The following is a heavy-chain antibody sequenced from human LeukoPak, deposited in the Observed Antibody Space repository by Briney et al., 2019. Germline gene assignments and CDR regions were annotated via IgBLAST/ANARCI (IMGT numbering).Heavy chain of an antibody. CDR3: ARSMTMVRGVRRVWFDP. D-gene: IGHD3-10*01. CDR2: IYYSVST. V-gene: IGHV4-61*01. Sequence: SETLSLTCTVSGGSVSSGSYYWGWIPPPPGKGLEWIGYIYYSVSTNYNPPLNSRVTISVSTSKNQYSLKLSSVTAADTAVYYCARSMTMVRGVRRVWFDPWGQGTLVTVSS. J-gene: IGHJ5*02. CDR1: GGSVSSGSYY.